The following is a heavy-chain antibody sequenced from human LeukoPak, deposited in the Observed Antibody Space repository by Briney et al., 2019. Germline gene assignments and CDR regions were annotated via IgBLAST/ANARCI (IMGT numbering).Heavy chain of an antibody. CDR2: VDKRGST. CDR1: GGSIRNYY. D-gene: IGHD2-2*01. J-gene: IGHJ5*02. CDR3: ARGGSSCYGCHDWFDP. V-gene: IGHV4-59*08. Sequence: PSETLSLTCSVSGGSIRNYYLSWIRQSPGKGLEWIGNVDKRGSTNYNPSFKSRVIVSSDTSRNELSLKLNSVTAADTAIYYCARGGSSCYGCHDWFDPWGQGTRVTVSS.